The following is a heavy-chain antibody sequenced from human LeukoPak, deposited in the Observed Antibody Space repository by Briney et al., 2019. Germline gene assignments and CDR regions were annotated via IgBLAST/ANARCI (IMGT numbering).Heavy chain of an antibody. V-gene: IGHV3-66*01. D-gene: IGHD6-13*01. Sequence: GGSLRLSCAASGFTVSSNYMSWVRQAPGKGLEWVSLIYSGGSTYCADSVKGRFTISRDNSKNTLYLQMNSLRGEDTAVYYCAGIAAADRRYYFAYWGQGTLVTVSS. CDR3: AGIAAADRRYYFAY. CDR2: IYSGGST. CDR1: GFTVSSNY. J-gene: IGHJ4*02.